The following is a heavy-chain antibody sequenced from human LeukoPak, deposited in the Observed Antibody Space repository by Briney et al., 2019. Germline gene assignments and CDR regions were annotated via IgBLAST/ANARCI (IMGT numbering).Heavy chain of an antibody. D-gene: IGHD3-3*01. Sequence: QPGGSLRLSCAASGFTFSSYAMHWVRQAPGKGLEWVAVISYDGSNKYYADSVKGRFTISRDNSKNTLYLQMNSLRAEDTAVYYCARGPYYDFWSGYYDAFDIWGQGTMVTVSS. CDR1: GFTFSSYA. CDR3: ARGPYYDFWSGYYDAFDI. CDR2: ISYDGSNK. J-gene: IGHJ3*02. V-gene: IGHV3-30-3*01.